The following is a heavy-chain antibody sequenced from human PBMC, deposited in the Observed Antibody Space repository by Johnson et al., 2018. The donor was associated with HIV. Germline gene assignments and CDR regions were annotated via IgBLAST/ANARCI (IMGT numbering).Heavy chain of an antibody. CDR1: GFTFSDYY. J-gene: IGHJ3*02. Sequence: VQLVESGGGLVKPGGSLRLSCAASGFTFSDYYMSWIRQAPGKGLAWVSYLSMSGRTIYYADSVKGRFTISRDNAKNSLYLQMKRLRGEDTAVYYCAKRYRWCLRDTFDSWGQGTMVTVSS. D-gene: IGHD2-21*01. V-gene: IGHV3-11*04. CDR3: AKRYRWCLRDTFDS. CDR2: LSMSGRTI.